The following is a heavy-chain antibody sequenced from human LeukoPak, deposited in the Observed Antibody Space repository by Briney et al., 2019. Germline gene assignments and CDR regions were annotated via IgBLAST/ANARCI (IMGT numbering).Heavy chain of an antibody. V-gene: IGHV3-74*01. CDR2: INSDGSST. D-gene: IGHD1-26*01. Sequence: GGSLRLSCAASGFTFSRDWMHWVRQAPGKGLVWVSRINSDGSSTNYADSMKGRFTISRDNAKNTLFLQMNSLRAEDTAVCYCARALGSYFDYWGQGTLVTVSS. CDR3: ARALGSYFDY. CDR1: GFTFSRDW. J-gene: IGHJ4*02.